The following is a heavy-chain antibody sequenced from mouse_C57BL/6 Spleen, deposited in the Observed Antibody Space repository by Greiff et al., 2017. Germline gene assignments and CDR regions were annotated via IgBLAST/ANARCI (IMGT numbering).Heavy chain of an antibody. CDR3: ARGRNYYGSLDY. J-gene: IGHJ2*01. Sequence: QVQLQQPGAELVRPGSSVKLSCKASGYTFTSYWMDWVKQRPGQGLEWIGNIYPSDSETHYNQKFKDKATLTVDKSSSTAYMQLSSLTSEDSAVYYCARGRNYYGSLDYWGEGTTRTVSS. CDR2: IYPSDSET. D-gene: IGHD1-1*01. V-gene: IGHV1-61*01. CDR1: GYTFTSYW.